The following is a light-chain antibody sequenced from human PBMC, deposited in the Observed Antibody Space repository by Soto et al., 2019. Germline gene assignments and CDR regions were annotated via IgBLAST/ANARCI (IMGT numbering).Light chain of an antibody. J-gene: IGLJ2*01. CDR3: AAWDGSLNAVV. Sequence: QSVLTQPPSVPGTPGQEVSISCSASASNPGGDPVNRYQHLPGAPPKPLIFTNHQRPSGVPDRFSGSKPGSSASLAISGLRSEDEADFYCAAWDGSLNAVVFGGGTELTVL. CDR2: TNH. CDR1: ASNPGGDP. V-gene: IGLV1-44*01.